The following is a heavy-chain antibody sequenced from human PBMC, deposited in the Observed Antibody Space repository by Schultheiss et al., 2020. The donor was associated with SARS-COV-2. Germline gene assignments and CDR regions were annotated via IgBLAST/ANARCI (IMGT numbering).Heavy chain of an antibody. CDR1: GYTFTSYG. Sequence: ASVKVSCKASGYTFTSYGISWVRQAPGQGLQWMGWINPSSGDTNEAQRFQGRVTMTRDTSISTAYMELSRLRSDDTAVYFCARNGAARDGSGFFFGFWGQGTLVTVSS. D-gene: IGHD3-22*01. CDR3: ARNGAARDGSGFFFGF. J-gene: IGHJ4*02. V-gene: IGHV1-2*02. CDR2: INPSSGDT.